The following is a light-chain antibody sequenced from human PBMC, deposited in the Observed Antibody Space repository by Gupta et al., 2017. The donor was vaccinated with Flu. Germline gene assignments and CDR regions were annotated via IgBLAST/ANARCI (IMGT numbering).Light chain of an antibody. CDR1: QDSRNS. CDR3: QKFNGAPLS. V-gene: IGKV1-27*01. J-gene: IGKJ4*01. Sequence: PSLLSASVGDRVTITCRASQDSRNSLAWYQHKPGEVPRLLIYAASTLQSGVPSRFSGSGSGTEFTLTISSLDPEDVATYYCQKFNGAPLSFGGGTKVEI. CDR2: AAS.